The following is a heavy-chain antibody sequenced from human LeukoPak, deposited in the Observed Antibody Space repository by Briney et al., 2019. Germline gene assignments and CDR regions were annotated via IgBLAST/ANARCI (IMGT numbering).Heavy chain of an antibody. Sequence: ESGPTLVKPTQTLTLTCTFSGFSLSTSGVGGGWIRQPPGQALEWLALIYWDDAKRYSPSLKSRLTITKDTSKKQVVLTMTNMDPVDTGTYYCAHGLEQWLDFDYWGQGILVTVSS. D-gene: IGHD6-19*01. CDR2: IYWDDAK. J-gene: IGHJ4*02. V-gene: IGHV2-5*02. CDR1: GFSLSTSGVG. CDR3: AHGLEQWLDFDY.